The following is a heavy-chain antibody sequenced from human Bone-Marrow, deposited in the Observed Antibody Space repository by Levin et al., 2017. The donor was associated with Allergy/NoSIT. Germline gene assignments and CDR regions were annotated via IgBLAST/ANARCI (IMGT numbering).Heavy chain of an antibody. Sequence: SETLSLTCSVSGASISSGGYYWSWIRQPAGKGLEWIGRIFTSGSTDYSASLKSRVTISLGPSKNQFSLRLNSVTVADTAVYYCTRAPASYGSGTYFFYWGQGTLVTVSS. CDR2: IFTSGST. D-gene: IGHD3-10*01. CDR1: GASISSGGYY. J-gene: IGHJ4*02. V-gene: IGHV4-61*02. CDR3: TRAPASYGSGTYFFY.